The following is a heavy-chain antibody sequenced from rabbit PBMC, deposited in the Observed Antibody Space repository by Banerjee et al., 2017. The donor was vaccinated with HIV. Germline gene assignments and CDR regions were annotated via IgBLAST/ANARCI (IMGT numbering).Heavy chain of an antibody. Sequence: EESGGGLVKPEGSLTLTCTASGSDISSNAMCWVRQAPGKGLELIACIYSSNGDKWYASWVNGRFTISRSTSLNTVDLKMTSLTVADTATYFCARDLAGVIGWNFGLWGQGTLVTVS. CDR2: IYSSNGDK. D-gene: IGHD4-1*01. J-gene: IGHJ4*01. V-gene: IGHV1S47*01. CDR1: GSDISSNA. CDR3: ARDLAGVIGWNFGL.